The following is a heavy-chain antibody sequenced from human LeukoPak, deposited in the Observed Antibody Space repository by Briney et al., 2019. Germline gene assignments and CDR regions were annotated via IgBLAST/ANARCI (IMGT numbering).Heavy chain of an antibody. V-gene: IGHV1-69*13. Sequence: SVKVSCKTSGGTFTTYAISWVRQAPGQGLEWMGGIIPISGTTNYAQKSQGRVTITADESTDTAYMELSSLRSEDTAVYYCATKIDILTASGLGPHIPHYFDYWGQGTLVTASS. D-gene: IGHD3-9*01. CDR3: ATKIDILTASGLGPHIPHYFDY. J-gene: IGHJ4*02. CDR1: GGTFTTYA. CDR2: IIPISGTT.